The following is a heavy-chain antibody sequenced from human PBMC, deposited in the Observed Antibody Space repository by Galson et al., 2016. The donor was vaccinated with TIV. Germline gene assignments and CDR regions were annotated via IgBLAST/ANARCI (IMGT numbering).Heavy chain of an antibody. CDR3: AKDGYYYDSNSKNWFDP. V-gene: IGHV3-30*04. Sequence: SLRLSCAASGFIFSDYSMHWVRQAPGKGLEWVALISYDGSNDFYADSVKGRFTISRDNSKNTLYLQMNNLRVEDTAVYYCAKDGYYYDSNSKNWFDPWGQGTLVTVSS. D-gene: IGHD3-22*01. CDR1: GFIFSDYS. CDR2: ISYDGSND. J-gene: IGHJ5*02.